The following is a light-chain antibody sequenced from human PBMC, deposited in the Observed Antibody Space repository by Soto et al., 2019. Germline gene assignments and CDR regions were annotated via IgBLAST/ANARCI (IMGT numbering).Light chain of an antibody. V-gene: IGLV9-49*03. J-gene: IGLJ2*01. CDR1: SGYSNYK. CDR2: VGTGGIVG. CDR3: GADHGSGSNYVV. Sequence: LVLTEPPSASASLGASVTLTCTLSSGYSNYKVDWYQQRPGKGPRFVMRVGTGGIVGSKGDGIPDRFSVLGSGLNRYLTIKNVQEEDESEYHCGADHGSGSNYVVFGGGTKLTVL.